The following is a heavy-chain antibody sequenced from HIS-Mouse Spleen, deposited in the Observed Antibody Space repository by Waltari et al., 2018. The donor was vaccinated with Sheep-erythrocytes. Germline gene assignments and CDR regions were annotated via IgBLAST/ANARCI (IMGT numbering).Heavy chain of an antibody. Sequence: EVQMVESGGGLVKPGGCLRLSCAASVYTVSSHSSHCDRQAPGKGLEWVSSISSSNSYIYYADSVKGRFTISRDNAKNSLYLQMNSLRAEDTAVYYCARVASGATFDYWGQGTLVTVSS. CDR2: ISSSNSYI. CDR3: ARVASGATFDY. D-gene: IGHD1-26*01. V-gene: IGHV3-21*01. J-gene: IGHJ4*02. CDR1: VYTVSSHS.